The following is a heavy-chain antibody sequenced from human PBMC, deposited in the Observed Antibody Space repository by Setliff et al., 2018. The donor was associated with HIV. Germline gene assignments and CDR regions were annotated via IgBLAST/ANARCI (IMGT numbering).Heavy chain of an antibody. D-gene: IGHD3-3*01. CDR1: GYSVSSGYY. CDR3: VSGPLSGYGYYFDY. Sequence: SETLSLTCAVSGYSVSSGYYWGWIRQPPGKGLEWIGSFYHCGSTFYNPSLKSRVTISLDTSKNQFSLKLRSVTAADTAVYYCVSGPLSGYGYYFDYWGQGALVTVSS. CDR2: FYHCGST. V-gene: IGHV4-38-2*01. J-gene: IGHJ4*02.